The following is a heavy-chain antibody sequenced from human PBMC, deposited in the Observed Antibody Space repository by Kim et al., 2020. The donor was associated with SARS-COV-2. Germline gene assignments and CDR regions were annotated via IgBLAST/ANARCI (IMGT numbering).Heavy chain of an antibody. V-gene: IGHV3-9*01. CDR3: AKDRSFGYYDSSGYDGFDY. CDR2: ISWNSGSI. J-gene: IGHJ4*02. CDR1: GFTFDDYA. D-gene: IGHD3-22*01. Sequence: GGSLRLSCAASGFTFDDYAMHWVRQAPGKGLEWVSGISWNSGSIGYADSVKGRFTISRDNAKNSLYLQMNSLRAEDTALYYCAKDRSFGYYDSSGYDGFDYWGQGTLVTVSS.